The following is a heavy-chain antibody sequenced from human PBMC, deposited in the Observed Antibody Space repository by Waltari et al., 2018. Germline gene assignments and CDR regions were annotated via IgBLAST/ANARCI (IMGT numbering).Heavy chain of an antibody. CDR3: ATTTIFGVDAFDI. CDR1: SGSISISSYY. Sequence: QLQLQESGPGLVKPSETLSLTCTVPSGSISISSYYRGWIPQPPGKGLEWIGSIYYSGSTYYNPSLKSRVTISVDTSKNQFSLKLSSVTAADTAVYYCATTTIFGVDAFDIWGQGTMVTVSS. V-gene: IGHV4-39*07. D-gene: IGHD3-3*01. CDR2: IYYSGST. J-gene: IGHJ3*02.